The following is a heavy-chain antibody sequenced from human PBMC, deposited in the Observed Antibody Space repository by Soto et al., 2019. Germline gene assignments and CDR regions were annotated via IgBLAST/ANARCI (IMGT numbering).Heavy chain of an antibody. Sequence: QVQLQESGPGLVKPSQTLSLTCTVSGVSISSGSYYWSWIRQPPGKGLEWIGFMSYSGITSYNASRKSRITMSLGTSKSQFSLCLSFVTASDTAVYYCATMGTPATGLYYFDNWGQGTLVTVSS. V-gene: IGHV4-30-4*01. D-gene: IGHD1-7*01. CDR1: GVSISSGSYY. J-gene: IGHJ4*02. CDR2: MSYSGIT. CDR3: ATMGTPATGLYYFDN.